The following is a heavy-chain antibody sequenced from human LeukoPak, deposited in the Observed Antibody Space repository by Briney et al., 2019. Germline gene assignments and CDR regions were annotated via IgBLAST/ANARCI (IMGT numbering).Heavy chain of an antibody. V-gene: IGHV4-59*01. CDR1: GDSISSYY. CDR3: ARDREGRGSGWLFDY. Sequence: SETLSLTCTVSGDSISSYYWSSSPQPPGKGLERIGYIYYSGSTNYNPSLKSRVTISVDTSKNQFSLKLSSVTAADTAVYYCARDREGRGSGWLFDYWGQGTLVTVSS. D-gene: IGHD6-19*01. J-gene: IGHJ4*02. CDR2: IYYSGST.